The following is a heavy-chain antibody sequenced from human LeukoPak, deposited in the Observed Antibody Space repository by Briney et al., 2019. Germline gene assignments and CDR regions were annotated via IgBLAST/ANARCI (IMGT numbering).Heavy chain of an antibody. CDR2: IYTSGST. CDR1: GGSISSSSYY. Sequence: SETLSLTCTVSGGSISSSSYYWGWIRQPPGKGLEWIGRIYTSGSTNYNPSLKSRVTMSLDTSKNQFSLKLSSVTAADTAVYYCARDLDSINWYGIPPGWFDPWGQGTLVTVSS. V-gene: IGHV4-39*07. CDR3: ARDLDSINWYGIPPGWFDP. J-gene: IGHJ5*02. D-gene: IGHD6-13*01.